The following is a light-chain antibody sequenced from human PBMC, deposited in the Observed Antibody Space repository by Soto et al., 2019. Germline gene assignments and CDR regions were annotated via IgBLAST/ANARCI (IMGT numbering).Light chain of an antibody. CDR3: SSYTSRSTRYV. CDR2: DVS. CDR1: SSDVGVYDY. V-gene: IGLV2-14*03. J-gene: IGLJ1*01. Sequence: QSVLTQPASVSGSPGQSITISCTGTSSDVGVYDYVSWYQQYPGKAPKLMIYDVSNRPSGVSNRFSGSKSGNTASLSISGRQAEDEAYYYCSSYTSRSTRYVFGTGTKLTVL.